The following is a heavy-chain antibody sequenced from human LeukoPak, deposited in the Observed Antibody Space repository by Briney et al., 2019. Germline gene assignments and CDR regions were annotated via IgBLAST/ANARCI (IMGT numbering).Heavy chain of an antibody. CDR1: GGSISSSSYY. J-gene: IGHJ6*02. D-gene: IGHD3-10*01. CDR2: IYYSGST. Sequence: TSETLSLTCTVSGGSISSSSYYWGWIRQPPGKGLEWIGSIYYSGSTYYNPSLKSRVTISVDTSKNQFSLKLSSVTAADTAVYYCAREGYYYGPDRYYGMDVWGQGTTVTVSS. CDR3: AREGYYYGPDRYYGMDV. V-gene: IGHV4-39*07.